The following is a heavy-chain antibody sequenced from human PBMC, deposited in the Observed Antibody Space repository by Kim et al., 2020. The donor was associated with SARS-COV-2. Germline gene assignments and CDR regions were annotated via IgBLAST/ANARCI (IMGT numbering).Heavy chain of an antibody. D-gene: IGHD3-22*01. CDR1: GFTFSGSA. CDR2: IRSKANSYAT. CDR3: TRHPHYYDSSGSKILYGMDV. Sequence: GGSLRLSCAASGFTFSGSAMHWVRQASGKGLEWVGRIRSKANSYATAYAASVKGRFTISRDDSKNTAYLQMNSLKTEDTAVYYCTRHPHYYDSSGSKILYGMDVWGQGTTVTVSS. V-gene: IGHV3-73*01. J-gene: IGHJ6*02.